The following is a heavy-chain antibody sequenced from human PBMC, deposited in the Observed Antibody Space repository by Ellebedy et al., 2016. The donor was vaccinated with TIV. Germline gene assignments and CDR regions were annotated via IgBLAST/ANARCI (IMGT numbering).Heavy chain of an antibody. CDR3: ARGPDGRYCSSPTCYPAVYYYDTMDV. CDR1: GFIFGYYT. Sequence: GESLKISCAASGFIFGYYTMHWVRQAPGKGLEWVAVISYDGANEYYADSVKGRISISRDNSKNTLYLQMNSLRSEDTAMYYCARGPDGRYCSSPTCYPAVYYYDTMDVWGQGTTITVSS. CDR2: ISYDGANE. D-gene: IGHD2-2*01. J-gene: IGHJ6*02. V-gene: IGHV3-30-3*01.